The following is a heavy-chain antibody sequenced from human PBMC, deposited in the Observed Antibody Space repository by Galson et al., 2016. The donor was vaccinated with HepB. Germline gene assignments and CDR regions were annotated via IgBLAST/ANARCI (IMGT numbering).Heavy chain of an antibody. CDR1: GFTFSSYA. J-gene: IGHJ6*04. Sequence: SLRLSCAASGFTFSSYAMTWVRQAPGKGLEWVSSISGSGSGTYIGDSVKGRFDVSRDNSKNTLFLHMKNLRAEDTALYYCPTVSRPGISAPRYGMDVWGRGTTVTVSS. CDR2: ISGSGSGT. V-gene: IGHV3-23*01. CDR3: PTVSRPGISAPRYGMDV. D-gene: IGHD6-13*01.